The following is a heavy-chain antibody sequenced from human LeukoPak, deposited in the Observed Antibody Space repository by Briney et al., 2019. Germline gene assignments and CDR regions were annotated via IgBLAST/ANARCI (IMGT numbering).Heavy chain of an antibody. CDR2: INPNSGGT. V-gene: IGHV1-2*02. CDR1: GYTFTDYY. CDR3: ARVDYGGNSDWFDP. J-gene: IGHJ5*02. D-gene: IGHD4-23*01. Sequence: AASVKVSCKASGYTFTDYYMHWVRRAPGQGLEWMGWINPNSGGTNYAQKFQGRVTMTRDTSISTAYMELSRLRSDDTAVYYCARVDYGGNSDWFDPWGQGTLVTVSS.